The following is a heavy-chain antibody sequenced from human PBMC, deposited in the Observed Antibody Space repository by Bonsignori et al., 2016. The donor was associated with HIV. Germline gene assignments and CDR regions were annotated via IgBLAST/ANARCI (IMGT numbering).Heavy chain of an antibody. J-gene: IGHJ4*02. CDR1: GGSISSYY. CDR2: IYTSGST. V-gene: IGHV4-4*07. Sequence: SETLSLTCTVSGGSISSYYWSWIRQPAGKGLEWIGRIYTSGSTNYNPSLKSRVTMSVDTSKNQFSLKLSSVTAADTAVYYCAREGSYYDFWSGYAWIDYWGQGTLVTVSS. CDR3: AREGSYYDFWSGYAWIDY. D-gene: IGHD3-3*01.